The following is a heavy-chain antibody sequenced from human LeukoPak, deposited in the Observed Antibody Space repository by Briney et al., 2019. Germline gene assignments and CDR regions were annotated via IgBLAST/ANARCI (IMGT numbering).Heavy chain of an antibody. CDR1: GGSISSSGYY. J-gene: IGHJ3*02. CDR3: ARLSQIVAFDI. V-gene: IGHV4-39*07. Sequence: SETLSLTCTVSGGSISSSGYYWGWIRQPPGKGLEWIGSISSGGSTHYIPSLKSRVTISVDTSKNQFSLKLSSVTAADTAVYYCARLSQIVAFDIWGQGTMVTVSS. D-gene: IGHD6-6*01. CDR2: ISSGGST.